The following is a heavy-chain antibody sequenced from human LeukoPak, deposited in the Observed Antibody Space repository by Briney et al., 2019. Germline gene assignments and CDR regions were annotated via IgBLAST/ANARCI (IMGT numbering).Heavy chain of an antibody. Sequence: GGSLRLSCAASGFTFSSYGMLWVRQAPGKGLEWVAVISYDGSNKYYADSVKGRFTISRDNSKNTLYLQMNSLRAEDTAVYYCASDSQNYDFWSGYYSAEYFQHWGQGTLVTVSS. J-gene: IGHJ1*01. CDR1: GFTFSSYG. CDR3: ASDSQNYDFWSGYYSAEYFQH. V-gene: IGHV3-30*03. CDR2: ISYDGSNK. D-gene: IGHD3-3*01.